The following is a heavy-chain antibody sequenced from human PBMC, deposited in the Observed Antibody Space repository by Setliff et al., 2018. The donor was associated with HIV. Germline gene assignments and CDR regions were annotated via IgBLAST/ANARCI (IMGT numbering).Heavy chain of an antibody. J-gene: IGHJ6*03. V-gene: IGHV3-23*01. CDR1: GFTFSSYA. CDR2: VSGSGDNT. Sequence: GGSLRLSCAASGFTFSSYAMSWVRQAPGKGLEWVSVVSGSGDNTFYADSVKGRFTTSRDNSKNTLYLQMNRLRVEDTATYYCAKDLHYASPGYYYYYYMDVWGKGTTVTVSS. CDR3: AKDLHYASPGYYYYYYMDV. D-gene: IGHD2-2*01.